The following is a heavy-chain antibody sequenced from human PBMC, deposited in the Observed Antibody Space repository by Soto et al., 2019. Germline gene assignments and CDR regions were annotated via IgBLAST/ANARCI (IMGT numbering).Heavy chain of an antibody. CDR3: ARDLGGSYYDFWSGYPAPGYYYYGMDV. J-gene: IGHJ6*02. V-gene: IGHV3-30-3*01. CDR1: GFTFSSYA. D-gene: IGHD3-3*01. CDR2: ISYDGSNK. Sequence: GGSLRLSCAASGFTFSSYAMHWVRQAPGKGLEWVAVISYDGSNKYYADSVKGRFTISRDNSKNTLYLQMNSLRAGDTAVYYCARDLGGSYYDFWSGYPAPGYYYYGMDVWGQGTTVTVSS.